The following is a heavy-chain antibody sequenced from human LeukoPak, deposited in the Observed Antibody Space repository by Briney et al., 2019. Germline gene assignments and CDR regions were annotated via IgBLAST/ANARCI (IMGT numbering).Heavy chain of an antibody. V-gene: IGHV3-30*18. J-gene: IGHJ3*02. CDR2: ISKDGSTT. CDR1: GFTFSSDG. D-gene: IGHD2-2*01. CDR3: AKEGCSTTSCSAFDI. Sequence: GGSLRLSCAASGFTFSSDGMHWVRQAPGKGLEWVAVISKDGSTTYYADSVKGRFTISRDNSKNLYLQMNSLRPEDTAVYYCAKEGCSTTSCSAFDIWGQGTMVTVSS.